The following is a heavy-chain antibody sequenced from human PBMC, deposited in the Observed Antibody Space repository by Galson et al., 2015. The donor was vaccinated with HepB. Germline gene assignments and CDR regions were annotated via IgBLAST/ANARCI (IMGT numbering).Heavy chain of an antibody. Sequence: SVKVSCKASGYTFTSYAMNWVRQAPGQGLEWMGWVNTNTGNPTYAQDFTGRFVLSLDTSVSTTYLQISSLKAEDTAVYYCARDTPVYCSGGSCYSVYALDIWGRGTMVTVSS. CDR1: GYTFTSYA. D-gene: IGHD2-15*01. J-gene: IGHJ3*02. V-gene: IGHV7-4-1*02. CDR3: ARDTPVYCSGGSCYSVYALDI. CDR2: VNTNTGNP.